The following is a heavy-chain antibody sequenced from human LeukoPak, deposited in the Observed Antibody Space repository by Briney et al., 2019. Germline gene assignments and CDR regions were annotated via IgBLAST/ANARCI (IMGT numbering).Heavy chain of an antibody. CDR1: GFTFSDAW. CDR2: IKSKTEGETT. Sequence: GGSLRLSCAASGFTFSDAWMSWVRQAPGKGLEWVGRIKSKTEGETTDYAAPVKGRFTISRDDSKSTLYLQMNSLKTEDTAAYYCSTDLRGDYHDSNGYSFDYWGQGTLVTVSS. J-gene: IGHJ4*02. D-gene: IGHD3-22*01. V-gene: IGHV3-15*01. CDR3: STDLRGDYHDSNGYSFDY.